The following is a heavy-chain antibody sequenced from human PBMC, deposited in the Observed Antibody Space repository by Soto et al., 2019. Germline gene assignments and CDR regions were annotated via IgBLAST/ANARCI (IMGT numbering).Heavy chain of an antibody. V-gene: IGHV1-18*04. CDR3: GRARLDFGEGFVRYGY. Sequence: QIQLVQSGGEVKKPGASVKVSCRAYGYTFSSHGISWVRQAPGKGPEWMGWVSAYNGNRKYAEKFQERLTLTTDSFASTAFMELRSLRSDDSAVYYCGRARLDFGEGFVRYGYWGQGTRVTVSS. CDR2: VSAYNGNR. J-gene: IGHJ4*02. CDR1: GYTFSSHG. D-gene: IGHD3-10*01.